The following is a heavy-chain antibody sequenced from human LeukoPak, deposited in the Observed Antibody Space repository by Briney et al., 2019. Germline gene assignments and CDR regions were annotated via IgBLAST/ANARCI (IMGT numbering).Heavy chain of an antibody. J-gene: IGHJ4*02. Sequence: GGSLRLSCSASGFTFRTYAMRWVRQAPGKGLEYVSGINNNGGNTKYVDSVKGRFTISRDNSKNTLYLQMSSLRAEDTAVYYCVKDGGDSGWYYHFDYWGQGTLVTVSS. CDR1: GFTFRTYA. D-gene: IGHD6-19*01. V-gene: IGHV3-64D*06. CDR2: INNNGGNT. CDR3: VKDGGDSGWYYHFDY.